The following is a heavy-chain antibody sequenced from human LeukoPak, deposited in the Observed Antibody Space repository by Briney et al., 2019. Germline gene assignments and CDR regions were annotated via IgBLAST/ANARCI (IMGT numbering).Heavy chain of an antibody. V-gene: IGHV3-72*01. CDR2: SRNEAHSYST. D-gene: IGHD3-10*01. J-gene: IGHJ4*02. CDR3: VAMLRGVGY. Sequence: GGSLRLSCAVSGFTFSDHYMDWVRQAPGKGLEWVGRSRNEAHSYSTDFAASVRGRASLSRDDSRNSPYLQMNSLRTDDTAVYYCVAMLRGVGYWGQGTLVTVSS. CDR1: GFTFSDHY.